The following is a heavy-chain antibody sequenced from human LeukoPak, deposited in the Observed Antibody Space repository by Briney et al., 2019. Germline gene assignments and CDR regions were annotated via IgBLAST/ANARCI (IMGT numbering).Heavy chain of an antibody. D-gene: IGHD6-13*01. CDR1: GYTFTSYG. CDR2: ISAYNGIT. Sequence: ASVKVSCKASGYTFTSYGISWVRQAPGQGLEWMGWISAYNGITNYAQKLQGRVTMTTDTSTSTVYMELRSLRSDDTAVYYCARQHHLYSSSWRVNWFDPWGQGTLVTVSS. V-gene: IGHV1-18*01. J-gene: IGHJ5*02. CDR3: ARQHHLYSSSWRVNWFDP.